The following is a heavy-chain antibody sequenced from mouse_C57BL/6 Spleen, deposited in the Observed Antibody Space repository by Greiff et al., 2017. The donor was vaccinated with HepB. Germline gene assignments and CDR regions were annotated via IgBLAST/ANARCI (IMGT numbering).Heavy chain of an antibody. V-gene: IGHV1-50*01. CDR2: IDPSDSYT. CDR1: GYTFTSYW. D-gene: IGHD1-1*01. Sequence: QVQLQQPGAELVKPGASGKQSCKASGYTFTSYWMQWVKQRPGQGLEWIGEIDPSDSYTNYNQKFKGKATLTVDTSSSTAYVQLSSLTSEDSAVSYCGSSGSCYEGCWGEGTPLTVSS. CDR3: GSSGSCYEGC. J-gene: IGHJ2*01.